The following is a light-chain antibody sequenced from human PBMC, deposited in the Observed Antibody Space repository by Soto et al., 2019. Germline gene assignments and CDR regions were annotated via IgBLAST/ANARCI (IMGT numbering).Light chain of an antibody. CDR2: AST. J-gene: IGLJ1*01. Sequence: QSVLTQPPSVSGAPGQRVTVSCSGGGTNIGAAYDVQWYQHLPGRAPKLLIYASTTRPSGVPDRFSGSRSGSSASLAITGLRAEDAADYYCQAWDTRLNAYVFGHGTNVTV. CDR3: QAWDTRLNAYV. V-gene: IGLV1-40*01. CDR1: GTNIGAAYD.